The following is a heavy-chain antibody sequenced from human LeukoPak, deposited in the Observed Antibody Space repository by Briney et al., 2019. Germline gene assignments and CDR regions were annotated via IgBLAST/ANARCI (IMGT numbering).Heavy chain of an antibody. J-gene: IGHJ4*02. CDR2: ISGSGGST. Sequence: GGSLRLSCAASGFTFSSYAMSWVRQAPGKGLKWVSAISGSGGSTYYADSVKGRFTISRDNSKNTLYLQMNSLRAEDTAVYYCAKDLDVHRTYGDYNFDYWGQGTLVTVSS. V-gene: IGHV3-23*01. D-gene: IGHD4-17*01. CDR3: AKDLDVHRTYGDYNFDY. CDR1: GFTFSSYA.